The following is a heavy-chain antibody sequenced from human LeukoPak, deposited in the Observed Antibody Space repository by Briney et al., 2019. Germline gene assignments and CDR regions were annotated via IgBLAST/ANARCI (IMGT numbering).Heavy chain of an antibody. V-gene: IGHV4-59*01. D-gene: IGHD3-3*01. CDR2: TSDTGKT. CDR1: GGSLSRYY. Sequence: SETLSLTCSVSGGSLSRYYWGWLRQSPGKGLEWLGYTSDTGKTDYNPSLKGRGTLSLDTSKNQLSLRLTSVTAADSVVYYCVTGYYEPFDNWGQGTLVTVSS. CDR3: VTGYYEPFDN. J-gene: IGHJ4*02.